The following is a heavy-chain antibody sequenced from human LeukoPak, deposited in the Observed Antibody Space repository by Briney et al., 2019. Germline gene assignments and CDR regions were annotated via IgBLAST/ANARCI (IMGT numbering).Heavy chain of an antibody. Sequence: SETLSLTCTVSGGSISSYYWSWIRQPPGKGLEWIGYIYYSGSTNYNPSLKSRVTISVDTSKNQFSLKLSSVTAADTAVYYCARRTGYCSSTSCYYFDYWGQGTLVTVSS. CDR2: IYYSGST. J-gene: IGHJ4*02. CDR3: ARRTGYCSSTSCYYFDY. D-gene: IGHD2-2*01. CDR1: GGSISSYY. V-gene: IGHV4-59*12.